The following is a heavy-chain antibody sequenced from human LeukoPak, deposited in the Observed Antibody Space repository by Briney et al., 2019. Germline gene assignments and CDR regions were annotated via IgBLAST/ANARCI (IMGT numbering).Heavy chain of an antibody. Sequence: PSETLSLTCTVSGGSISSSSYYWGWIRQPPGKGLEWIGSIYYSGSTYYNPSLKSRVTISVDTSKNQFSLKLSSVTAADTAVYYCARLTTYDIFGVVIIPNWFDPWGQGTLVTVSS. CDR2: IYYSGST. V-gene: IGHV4-39*07. CDR3: ARLTTYDIFGVVIIPNWFDP. CDR1: GGSISSSSYY. D-gene: IGHD3-3*01. J-gene: IGHJ5*02.